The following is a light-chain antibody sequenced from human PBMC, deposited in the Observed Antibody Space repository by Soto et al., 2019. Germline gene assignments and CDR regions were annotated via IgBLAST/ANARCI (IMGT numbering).Light chain of an antibody. CDR1: NSDIGGYNS. V-gene: IGLV2-14*03. Sequence: QSALTQPASVSGSPGQTIIISCTGTNSDIGGYNSVSWYQQHPGKAPKLIVYNVNGRPSKIPDRFSGAKSDNTASLTISGLLAEDEADYYCSSYSSGTTLLLFGGGTKLTVL. CDR3: SSYSSGTTLLL. CDR2: NVN. J-gene: IGLJ2*01.